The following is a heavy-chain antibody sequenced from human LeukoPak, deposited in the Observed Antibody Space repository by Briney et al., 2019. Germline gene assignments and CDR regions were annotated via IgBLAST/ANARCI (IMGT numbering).Heavy chain of an antibody. CDR2: VYYDGRT. D-gene: IGHD4-23*01. Sequence: PSETLSLRCTVSDGSINSYFWTWIRQPPGKGLEWIGYVYYDGRTNYNPSLKSRVTISLETSKKHFSLKLTSLTPADTAVYYCARSGGNAPYSFISLDFWGQGTLVTVSS. V-gene: IGHV4-59*01. J-gene: IGHJ4*02. CDR1: DGSINSYF. CDR3: ARSGGNAPYSFISLDF.